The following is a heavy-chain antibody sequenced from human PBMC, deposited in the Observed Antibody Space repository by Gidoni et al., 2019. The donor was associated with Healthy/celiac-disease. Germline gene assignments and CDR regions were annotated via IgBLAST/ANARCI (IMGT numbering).Heavy chain of an antibody. D-gene: IGHD3-3*01. J-gene: IGHJ4*02. CDR1: GFPFSSYG. Sequence: QVQLVESGGGVVQPGRSLRLSCAASGFPFSSYGMHWVRQAPGKGLEWVAVIWYDGSNKYYADSVKGRFTISRDNSKNTLYLQMNSLRAEDTAVYYCARDPTIFGVVTAFDYWGQGTLVTVSS. V-gene: IGHV3-33*01. CDR3: ARDPTIFGVVTAFDY. CDR2: IWYDGSNK.